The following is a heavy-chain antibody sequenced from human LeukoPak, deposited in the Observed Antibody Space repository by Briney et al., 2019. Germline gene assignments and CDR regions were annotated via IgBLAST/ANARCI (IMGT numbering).Heavy chain of an antibody. CDR3: ARARRQSGYDFYYYYYMDV. Sequence: SETLSLTCTVSGGSISSSSYYWGWIRQPPGKGLEWIGSIYYSGSTYYNPSLKSRVTISVDTSKNQFSLKLSSVTAADTAVYYCARARRQSGYDFYYYYYMDVWGKGTTVTVSS. J-gene: IGHJ6*03. CDR1: GGSISSSSYY. D-gene: IGHD5-12*01. CDR2: IYYSGST. V-gene: IGHV4-39*07.